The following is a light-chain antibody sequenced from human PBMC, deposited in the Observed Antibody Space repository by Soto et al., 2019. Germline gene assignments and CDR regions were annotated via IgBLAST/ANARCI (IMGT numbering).Light chain of an antibody. CDR2: EVS. V-gene: IGLV2-23*02. J-gene: IGLJ1*01. CDR1: SSDVGNYNL. Sequence: QSALTQPASVSGSPGQSITISCTGTSSDVGNYNLVSWYQHHPGKALKLMIYEVSKRPSGVSNRFSGSKSGDTASLTISGLQAEDEADYYCCSYAGSNYVYGTGTQLTVL. CDR3: CSYAGSNYV.